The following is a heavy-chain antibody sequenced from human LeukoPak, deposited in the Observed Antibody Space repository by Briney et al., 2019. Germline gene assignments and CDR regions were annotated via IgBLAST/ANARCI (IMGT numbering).Heavy chain of an antibody. D-gene: IGHD3-22*01. Sequence: GASVKVSCKASGYTFTSYGISWVRQAPGQGLEWMGWISAYNGNTNYAQKLQGRVTMTTDTSTSTAYMELRSLTSDDTAVYYCARDLNSYYYDSSGYQFDYWGQGTLVTVSS. J-gene: IGHJ4*02. CDR2: ISAYNGNT. CDR1: GYTFTSYG. V-gene: IGHV1-18*01. CDR3: ARDLNSYYYDSSGYQFDY.